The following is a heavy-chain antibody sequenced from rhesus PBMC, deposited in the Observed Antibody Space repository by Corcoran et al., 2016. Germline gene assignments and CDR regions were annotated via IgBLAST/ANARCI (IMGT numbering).Heavy chain of an antibody. CDR2: IYGNSAST. J-gene: IGHJ6*01. CDR3: ARTDWGDYYGLDS. D-gene: IGHD3-34*01. Sequence: QVQLQQWGEGLVKPSETLSLTCAVYGGSISGYYYWSWIRQPPGKGLEWIGYIYGNSASTNYNPPLKIRVTISKDTSKNQFSLKLSSVTAADTAVYYCARTDWGDYYGLDSWGQGVVVTVSS. CDR1: GGSISGYYY. V-gene: IGHV4-73*01.